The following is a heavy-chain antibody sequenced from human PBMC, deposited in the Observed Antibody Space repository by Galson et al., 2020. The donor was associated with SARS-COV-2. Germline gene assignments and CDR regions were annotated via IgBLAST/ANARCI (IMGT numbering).Heavy chain of an antibody. V-gene: IGHV3-23*01. CDR3: AKDLVRGIGYMDV. J-gene: IGHJ6*03. Sequence: GGSLRLSCVASGFTFSRYGMSWVRQAPGQGLDWVATTSATTYYADSVKGRFTISRDDSKNMLYLQMNGLRGEDTAVYYCAKDLVRGIGYMDVWGSGTTVTISS. CDR1: GFTFSRYG. CDR2: TSATT. D-gene: IGHD3-10*01.